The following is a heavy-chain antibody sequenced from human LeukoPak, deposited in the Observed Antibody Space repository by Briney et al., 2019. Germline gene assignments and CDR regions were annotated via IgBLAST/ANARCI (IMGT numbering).Heavy chain of an antibody. CDR1: GFTFSSYA. CDR2: ISGSGGST. D-gene: IGHD2-21*02. CDR3: AKDLGTYCGGDCYDWFDP. J-gene: IGHJ5*02. Sequence: GGSLRLSCAASGFTFSSYAMSWVRQAPGKGLEWVSAISGSGGSTYYADSVKGRFTISRDNSKNTLYLQMNSLRAEDTAVYYCAKDLGTYCGGDCYDWFDPWGQGTLVTVSS. V-gene: IGHV3-23*01.